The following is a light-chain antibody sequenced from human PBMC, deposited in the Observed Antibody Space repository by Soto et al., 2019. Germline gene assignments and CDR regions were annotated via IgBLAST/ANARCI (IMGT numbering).Light chain of an antibody. J-gene: IGKJ3*01. CDR2: GAS. V-gene: IGKV3-15*01. Sequence: EIVMTQSPATLSVSPGERATLSCRASQSVGNNLAWYQQKPGQAPRLLIYGASTRATGIPARFSCSGSGTEFTLTISSLQSEDFAVYYCQQYNNWHFTFGPGTKVDIK. CDR3: QQYNNWHFT. CDR1: QSVGNN.